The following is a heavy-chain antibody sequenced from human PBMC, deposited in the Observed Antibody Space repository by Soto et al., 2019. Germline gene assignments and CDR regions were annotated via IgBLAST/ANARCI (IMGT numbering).Heavy chain of an antibody. CDR2: IYYSGST. Sequence: SETLSLTCTVSGGSFSSGGYYWSWIRQLPGKGLEWIGYIYYSGSTYYNPSLKSRFTISLDTSKNQFSLKLNSVTASDTAVYDCAIVRQYCSRTNCYQDPWGQGALVTVSS. V-gene: IGHV4-31*03. J-gene: IGHJ5*02. CDR1: GGSFSSGGYY. CDR3: AIVRQYCSRTNCYQDP. D-gene: IGHD2-2*01.